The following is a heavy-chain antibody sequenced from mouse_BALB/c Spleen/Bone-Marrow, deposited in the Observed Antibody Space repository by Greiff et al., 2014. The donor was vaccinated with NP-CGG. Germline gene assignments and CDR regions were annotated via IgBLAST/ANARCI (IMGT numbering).Heavy chain of an antibody. CDR1: GYTFTSYW. J-gene: IGHJ3*01. V-gene: IGHV1-7*01. CDR3: ARGGNWDGFAY. CDR2: INPSTGYT. Sequence: VQLQQSGAELAKPWASVKMSCKASGYTFTSYWMHWVKQRPGQGLEWIGYINPSTGYTEYNQKFKDKATLTADKSSSTAYMQLSSLTSEDSAVYYCARGGNWDGFAYWGQGTLVTVSA. D-gene: IGHD4-1*01.